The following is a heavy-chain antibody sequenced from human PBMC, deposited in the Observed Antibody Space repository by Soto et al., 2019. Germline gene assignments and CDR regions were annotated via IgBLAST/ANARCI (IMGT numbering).Heavy chain of an antibody. D-gene: IGHD6-6*01. V-gene: IGHV3-74*01. CDR1: GFTFRSYW. J-gene: IGHJ4*02. CDR2: INSDGSST. Sequence: GGSLRLCCAASGFTFRSYWMQWVRQAPGKGLVWVSWINSDGSSTSYADSVKGRFTISRDNAKNTLYLQMNSLRAEDTAVYYCATGGSSLNFDSWGQGTLVTVSS. CDR3: ATGGSSLNFDS.